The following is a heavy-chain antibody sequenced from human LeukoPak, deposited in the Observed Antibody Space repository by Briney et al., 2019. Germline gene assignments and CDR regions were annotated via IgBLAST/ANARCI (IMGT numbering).Heavy chain of an antibody. CDR1: GFTFSSYG. CDR2: IWYDGSNK. J-gene: IGHJ4*02. D-gene: IGHD6-6*01. Sequence: GRSLRLSCAASGFTFSSYGMHWVRQAPGKGLEWVAVIWYDGSNKYYADSVKGRFTISRDNPKNTLYLQMNSLRAEDTAVYYCARDQEQYSSSSLYFDYWGQGTLVTVSS. CDR3: ARDQEQYSSSSLYFDY. V-gene: IGHV3-33*01.